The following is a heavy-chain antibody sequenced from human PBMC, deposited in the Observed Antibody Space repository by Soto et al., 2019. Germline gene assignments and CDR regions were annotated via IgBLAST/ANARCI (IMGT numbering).Heavy chain of an antibody. CDR1: GYSVSSAYY. D-gene: IGHD3-10*01. Sequence: SETLSLTGVVSGYSVSSAYYWGWIRQPPGRGLEWIGSISHGGNSYLNPSLKSRLTISMDTSKKQFSLRLRSVTAADPAMFYCAIPRLSRARVLLGRRIDCYDIWGQRTMVTVSS. V-gene: IGHV4-38-2*01. J-gene: IGHJ3*02. CDR3: AIPRLSRARVLLGRRIDCYDI. CDR2: ISHGGNS.